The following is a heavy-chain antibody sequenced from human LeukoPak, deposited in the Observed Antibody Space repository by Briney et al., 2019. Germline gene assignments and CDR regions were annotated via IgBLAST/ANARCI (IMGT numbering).Heavy chain of an antibody. CDR3: AKEQTYYYGSGSHNWFDP. D-gene: IGHD3-10*01. CDR1: GFTFSDYY. Sequence: HAGGSLRLSCAASGFTFSDYYMSWIRQAPGKGLEWVSAISGSGGSTYYADSVKGRFTISRDNSKNTLYLQMNSLRAEDTAVYTCAKEQTYYYGSGSHNWFDPWGQGTLVTVSS. V-gene: IGHV3-23*01. CDR2: ISGSGGST. J-gene: IGHJ5*02.